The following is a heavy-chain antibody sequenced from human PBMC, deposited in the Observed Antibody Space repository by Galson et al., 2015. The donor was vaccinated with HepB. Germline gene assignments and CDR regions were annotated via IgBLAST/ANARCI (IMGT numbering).Heavy chain of an antibody. CDR3: ARVGITMVRGVIYYYYGMDV. CDR1: GFTFSDYY. D-gene: IGHD3-10*01. V-gene: IGHV3-11*06. J-gene: IGHJ6*02. CDR2: MSSTGSYT. Sequence: SLRLSCAASGFTFSDYYMSWIRQAPGKGLEWVSYMSSTGSYTNYADSVKGRFTISRDNAKDSLYLQMNSLRVEDTAVYYCARVGITMVRGVIYYYYGMDVWGQGTTVTVSS.